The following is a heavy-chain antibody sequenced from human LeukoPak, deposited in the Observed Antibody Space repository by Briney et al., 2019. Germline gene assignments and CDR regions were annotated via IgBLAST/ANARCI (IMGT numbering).Heavy chain of an antibody. J-gene: IGHJ3*02. CDR3: ARARWIQLWLNPGAFDI. CDR1: GASINSGLYY. Sequence: PSETLSLTCSVSGASINSGLYYWNWIRQPPGKGLEWIGEINHSGSTNYNPSLKSRVTISVDTSKNQFSLKLSSVTAADTAVYYCARARWIQLWLNPGAFDIWGQGTMVTVSS. CDR2: INHSGST. D-gene: IGHD5-18*01. V-gene: IGHV4-34*01.